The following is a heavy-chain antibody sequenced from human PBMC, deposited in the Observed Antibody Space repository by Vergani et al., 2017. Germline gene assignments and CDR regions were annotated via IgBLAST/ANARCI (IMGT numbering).Heavy chain of an antibody. D-gene: IGHD6-19*01. Sequence: VHLVESGGGLVQPGRSLRLSCSGSGFTLGDYAMTWIRQPPGKGLEWIGSIHYSENTNYNPSLKTRVTISVDTSKNQFSLTLTSVTAADTAVYYCASDTHSGQRADRWGQGILVTVTS. CDR2: IHYSENT. J-gene: IGHJ5*02. CDR1: GFTLGDYA. CDR3: ASDTHSGQRADR. V-gene: IGHV4-59*01.